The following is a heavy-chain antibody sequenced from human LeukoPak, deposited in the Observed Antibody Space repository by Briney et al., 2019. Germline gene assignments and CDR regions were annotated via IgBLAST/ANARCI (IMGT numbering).Heavy chain of an antibody. V-gene: IGHV3-21*01. Sequence: GGSLRLSCAASGFTFSTYNMNWVRQAPGKGLEWVSFISSRSRYISSADSVKGRFTISRDNAKNSLFLQMNSLRAEDTAVYFCARDPAWEPHYYYYMDVWGKGTSVTVSS. CDR2: ISSRSRYI. J-gene: IGHJ6*03. CDR1: GFTFSTYN. CDR3: ARDPAWEPHYYYYMDV. D-gene: IGHD1-26*01.